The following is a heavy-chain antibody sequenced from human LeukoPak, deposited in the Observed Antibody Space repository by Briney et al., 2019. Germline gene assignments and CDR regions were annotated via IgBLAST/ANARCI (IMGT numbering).Heavy chain of an antibody. CDR2: IRGGGAGR. J-gene: IGHJ3*02. CDR1: EFTFSSFA. D-gene: IGHD3-16*01. CDR3: AKCAQSYGNDAFDM. V-gene: IGHV3-23*01. Sequence: PGGSLRLSCAASEFTFSSFAMSWVRQAPGKGLEWVAYIRGGGAGRISADSVKGRFTVSRDNSKSTLYLQMNSLRVEDTAVYYCAKCAQSYGNDAFDMWGPGTMVTVFS.